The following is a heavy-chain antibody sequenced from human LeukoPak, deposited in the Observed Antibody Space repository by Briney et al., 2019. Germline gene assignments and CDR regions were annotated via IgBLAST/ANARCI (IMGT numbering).Heavy chain of an antibody. CDR3: AKDDYGDDNYYYMDV. Sequence: GGSLRLSCAASGFTFSSYAMSWVRQAPGKGLEWVSAISGSGGSTYHADSVKGRFTISRDNSKNTLYLQMNSLRAEDTAVYYCAKDDYGDDNYYYMDVWGKGTTVTVSS. V-gene: IGHV3-23*01. J-gene: IGHJ6*03. CDR2: ISGSGGST. D-gene: IGHD4-17*01. CDR1: GFTFSSYA.